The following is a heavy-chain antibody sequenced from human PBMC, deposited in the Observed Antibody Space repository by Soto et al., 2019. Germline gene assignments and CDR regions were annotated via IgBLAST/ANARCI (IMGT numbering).Heavy chain of an antibody. Sequence: EVQLVESGGGLVQPGGSLRLSCAASGFTFSNNWMHWVRQIPGKGLVWVSRINSDGSSRSYADSVEGRFTISGDNAKNTVYLQMNDLRVEDTAVYYCAGAPEQRPIDYWGQGTLVTVSS. D-gene: IGHD6-25*01. V-gene: IGHV3-74*01. CDR3: AGAPEQRPIDY. CDR2: INSDGSSR. J-gene: IGHJ4*02. CDR1: GFTFSNNW.